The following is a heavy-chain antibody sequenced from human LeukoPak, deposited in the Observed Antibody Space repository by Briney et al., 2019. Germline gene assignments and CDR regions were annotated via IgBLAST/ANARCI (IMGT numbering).Heavy chain of an antibody. CDR3: AGDYYGSGSLEGGDY. J-gene: IGHJ4*02. Sequence: SETLSLTCTVSGGSISNYYWSWIRQPPGKGLEWIGYIYYSGSTNYNPSLKSRVTISVDTSKNQFSLKLSSVTAADTAVYYCAGDYYGSGSLEGGDYWGQGTLVTVSS. D-gene: IGHD3-10*01. CDR2: IYYSGST. CDR1: GGSISNYY. V-gene: IGHV4-59*12.